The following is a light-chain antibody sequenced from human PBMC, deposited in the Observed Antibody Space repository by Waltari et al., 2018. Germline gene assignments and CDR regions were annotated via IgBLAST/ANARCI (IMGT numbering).Light chain of an antibody. V-gene: IGLV2-23*02. J-gene: IGLJ3*02. CDR3: SSYAGGSWV. CDR1: SRDIGTYNL. Sequence: QSALTQPASVSGSPGQSITISCTGASRDIGTYNLVSWCQQYPGKVPKLLIYEVSKRPSGVSNHFSGSKSGNTASLTISGLQAEDEAHYYCSSYAGGSWVFGRGTKVTVL. CDR2: EVS.